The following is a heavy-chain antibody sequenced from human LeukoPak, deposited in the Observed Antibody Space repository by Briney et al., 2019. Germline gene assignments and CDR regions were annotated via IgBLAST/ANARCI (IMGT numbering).Heavy chain of an antibody. CDR1: GGSISSGGYY. D-gene: IGHD2-2*01. V-gene: IGHV4-31*03. J-gene: IGHJ5*02. CDR2: IYYSGST. Sequence: PSQTLSLTCPVSGGSISSGGYYWSWIRQHPGKGLAWIWYIYYSGSTYYNPSLKSRLTISVDTSKNQFSLKLSSVTAADTALYYCARDGEYCSSTSCYFDPWGQGILVTVSS. CDR3: ARDGEYCSSTSCYFDP.